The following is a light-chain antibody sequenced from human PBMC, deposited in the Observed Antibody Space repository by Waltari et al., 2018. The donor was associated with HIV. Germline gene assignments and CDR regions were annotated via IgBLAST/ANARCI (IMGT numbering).Light chain of an antibody. V-gene: IGKV1-39*01. CDR3: PQSYTLPRT. Sequence: DFLMSQSPSSLSASVGDRVTITCRASQNINTFLNWYQHKLGQAPKLLIYGASTLQSGVPARFSGSGSGTDFTLTISSLHPEDFTTYYCPQSYTLPRTFGQGTRVDIK. CDR2: GAS. CDR1: QNINTF. J-gene: IGKJ1*01.